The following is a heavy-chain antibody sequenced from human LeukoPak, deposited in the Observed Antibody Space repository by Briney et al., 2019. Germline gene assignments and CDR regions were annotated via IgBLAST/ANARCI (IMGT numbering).Heavy chain of an antibody. CDR1: GYTFTGYS. D-gene: IGHD5-12*01. CDR2: SSPNSGGT. J-gene: IGHJ4*02. CDR3: ARGFKFGYNLH. Sequence: ASVKVSCKASGYTFTGYSMHWVRQAPGQGLEWMGWSSPNSGGTNYAQKFQGRVNMTGDTSITTAYMELSSLRSDDTAVYYCARGFKFGYNLHWGQGTLVTVSS. V-gene: IGHV1-2*02.